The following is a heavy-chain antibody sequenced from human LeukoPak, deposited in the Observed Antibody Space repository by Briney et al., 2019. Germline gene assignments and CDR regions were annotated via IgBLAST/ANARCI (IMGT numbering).Heavy chain of an antibody. CDR2: ISAYNGNT. D-gene: IGHD3-10*01. J-gene: IGHJ4*02. V-gene: IGHV1-18*01. CDR3: ARVLHYGSGSYYNSFDY. Sequence: HWASVKVSCKASGYTFTSYGISWVRQAPGQGLEWMGWISAYNGNTNYAQKLQGRVTMTTDTSTSTAYMELRSLRSDDTAVYYCARVLHYGSGSYYNSFDYWGQGTLVTVSS. CDR1: GYTFTSYG.